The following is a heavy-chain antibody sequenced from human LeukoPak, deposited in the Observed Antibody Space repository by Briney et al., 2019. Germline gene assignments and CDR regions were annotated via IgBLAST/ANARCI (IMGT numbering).Heavy chain of an antibody. CDR3: ARAPTVLVGYCSSSSCQADY. J-gene: IGHJ4*02. Sequence: GGSLRLSCAVSGFTFSNYCMSWVRQAPGKGLEWVANIKQDGSEKYYVDSVKGRFTISRDNAQTSLFLQMNSLRADDTAVYYCARAPTVLVGYCSSSSCQADYWGQGTLVTVSS. CDR1: GFTFSNYC. D-gene: IGHD2-2*01. V-gene: IGHV3-7*01. CDR2: IKQDGSEK.